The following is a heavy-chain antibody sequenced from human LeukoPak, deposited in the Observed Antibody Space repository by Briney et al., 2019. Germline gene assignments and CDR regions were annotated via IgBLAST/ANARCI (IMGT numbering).Heavy chain of an antibody. Sequence: PGGSLRLSCASSGFTFTSYAVSWVRQAPGKGLEWVSTISYSGGTTYHTDSVKGRFTISRDISKNTVYLQMNSLKAEDTAVYYCAKDGVVRGLGPYDSWGQGSLVTVSS. CDR1: GFTFTSYA. CDR2: ISYSGGTT. J-gene: IGHJ4*02. D-gene: IGHD3-10*01. V-gene: IGHV3-23*01. CDR3: AKDGVVRGLGPYDS.